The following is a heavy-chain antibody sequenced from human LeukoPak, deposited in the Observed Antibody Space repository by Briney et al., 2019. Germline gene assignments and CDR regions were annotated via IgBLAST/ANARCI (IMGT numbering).Heavy chain of an antibody. D-gene: IGHD2-2*01. CDR3: ARGSCSSDGCLNEGFDY. V-gene: IGHV4-61*02. J-gene: IGHJ4*02. Sequence: TSQTLSLTCTVSGGYVSSNSDYWSWIRQPAGEGLEGFVRIYSCGLTNYHLSLKIRFSISVDTSKNQFSLKLSSVTAADTAVYYCARGSCSSDGCLNEGFDYWGQGKLVTVSS. CDR2: IYSCGLT. CDR1: GGYVSSNSDY.